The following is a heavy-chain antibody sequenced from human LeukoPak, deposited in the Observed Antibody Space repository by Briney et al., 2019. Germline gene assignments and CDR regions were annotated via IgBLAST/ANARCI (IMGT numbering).Heavy chain of an antibody. CDR1: GFTFSSYA. J-gene: IGHJ4*02. V-gene: IGHV3-23*01. Sequence: GGFLRLSCAASGFTFSSYAMSWVRQAPGKGLEWVSAISGSGGSTYYADSVKGRFTISRDNSKNTLYLQMNSLRAEDTAVYYCAQGGDFWSGYYQGYFDYWGQGTLVTVSS. CDR3: AQGGDFWSGYYQGYFDY. CDR2: ISGSGGST. D-gene: IGHD3-3*01.